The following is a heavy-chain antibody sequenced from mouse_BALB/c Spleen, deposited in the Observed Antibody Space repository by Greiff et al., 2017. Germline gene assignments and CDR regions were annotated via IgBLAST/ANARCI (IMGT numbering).Heavy chain of an antibody. CDR1: GFTFSDYY. CDR2: ISDGGSYT. J-gene: IGHJ3*01. V-gene: IGHV5-4*02. Sequence: DVKLQESGGGLVKPGGSLKLSCAASGFTFSDYYMYWVRQTPEKRLGWVATISDGGSYTYYPDSVKGRFTISRDNAKNNLYLQMSSLKSEDTAMYYCARGGRRYDGPWFAYWGQGTLVTVSA. D-gene: IGHD2-14*01. CDR3: ARGGRRYDGPWFAY.